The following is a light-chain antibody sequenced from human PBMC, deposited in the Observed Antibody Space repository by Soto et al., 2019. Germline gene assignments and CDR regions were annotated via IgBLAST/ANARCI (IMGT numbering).Light chain of an antibody. CDR2: EDN. J-gene: IGLJ7*01. CDR1: SGSIVSNY. V-gene: IGLV6-57*03. Sequence: NFMLAQPHSVSESPGKTITISCTRSSGSIVSNYVQWYQQRPGSAPTTVIYEDNLRPSGVPDRFSGSIDKSSNSASLTISGLKTEDEAVYYCQSYDSTNAVFGGGTQPTVL. CDR3: QSYDSTNAV.